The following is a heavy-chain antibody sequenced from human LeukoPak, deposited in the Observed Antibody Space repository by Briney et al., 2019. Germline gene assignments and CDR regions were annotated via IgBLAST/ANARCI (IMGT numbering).Heavy chain of an antibody. J-gene: IGHJ4*02. CDR2: IYHSGST. CDR1: GYSISSGYY. CDR3: ARRLGYCSSTSCHGLGSDY. Sequence: LETLSLTCAVSGYSISSGYYWGWIRQPPGKGLEWIGSIYHSGSTYYNPSLKSRVTISVDTSKNQFSLKLSSVTAADTAVYYYARRLGYCSSTSCHGLGSDYWGQGTLVTVSS. V-gene: IGHV4-38-2*01. D-gene: IGHD2-2*01.